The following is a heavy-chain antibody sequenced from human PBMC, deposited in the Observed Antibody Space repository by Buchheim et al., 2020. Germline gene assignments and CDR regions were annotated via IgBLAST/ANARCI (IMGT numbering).Heavy chain of an antibody. CDR1: GFTFSSYG. V-gene: IGHV3-30*18. Sequence: QVQLVESGGGVVQPGRSLRLSCAASGFTFSSYGMHWVRQAPGKGLEWVAVISYDGSNKYYADSVKGRFTISRDNSKNTLYLQMNSLRAEDTAVYCCAKGRMVVAGLDYWGQGTL. CDR3: AKGRMVVAGLDY. D-gene: IGHD2-15*01. J-gene: IGHJ4*02. CDR2: ISYDGSNK.